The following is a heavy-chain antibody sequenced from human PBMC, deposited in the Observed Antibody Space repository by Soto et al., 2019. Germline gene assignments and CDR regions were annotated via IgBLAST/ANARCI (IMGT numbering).Heavy chain of an antibody. D-gene: IGHD6-19*01. Sequence: QMQLQESGPGLVKPSETLSLTCTISGGSISNYYWSWIRQSPGRVLEWIGYVYYTGDTDFNPSLKSRVTISLDTPKNQFCLRLSSVTAADTAIYYCARDRSSGWYRDFDYWGQGILVTVSS. CDR3: ARDRSSGWYRDFDY. J-gene: IGHJ4*02. CDR1: GGSISNYY. V-gene: IGHV4-59*01. CDR2: VYYTGDT.